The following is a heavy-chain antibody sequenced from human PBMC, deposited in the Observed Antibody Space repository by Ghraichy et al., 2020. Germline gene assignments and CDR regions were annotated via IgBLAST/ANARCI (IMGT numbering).Heavy chain of an antibody. CDR2: IYSGGST. Sequence: LSLTCAASGFTVSSNYMSWVRQAPGKGLEWVSVIYSGGSTYYADSVKGRFTISRDNSKNTLYLQMNSLRAEDTAVYYCARDQYGDYYFDYWGQGTLVTVSS. CDR3: ARDQYGDYYFDY. V-gene: IGHV3-53*01. J-gene: IGHJ4*02. D-gene: IGHD4-17*01. CDR1: GFTVSSNY.